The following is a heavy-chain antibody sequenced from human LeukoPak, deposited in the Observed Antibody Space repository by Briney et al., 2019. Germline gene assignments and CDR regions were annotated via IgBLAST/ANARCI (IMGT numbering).Heavy chain of an antibody. CDR3: ARLGRVYSSSGGAFDI. CDR2: ISASGTLT. J-gene: IGHJ3*02. V-gene: IGHV3-48*03. D-gene: IGHD6-13*01. Sequence: PGGSLRLSCAASGFSFSSYEMNWVRQAPGKGLEWISYISASGTLTHYADSVEGRFTISRDNAKNSLYLQMNSLRAEDTAVYYCARLGRVYSSSGGAFDIWGQGTMVTVSS. CDR1: GFSFSSYE.